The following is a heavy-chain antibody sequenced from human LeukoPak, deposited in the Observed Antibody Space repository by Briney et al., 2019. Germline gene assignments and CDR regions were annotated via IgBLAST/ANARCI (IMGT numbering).Heavy chain of an antibody. Sequence: GEALKISCEGSGYSFTSYWIGWVRQMPGKGLEWMGIIYPGDSDTRYSPSFQGQVTISADKSISTAYLQWSSLKASDTAMYYCARREYYDSSGYPTDAFDIWGQGTMVTVSS. CDR3: ARREYYDSSGYPTDAFDI. CDR2: IYPGDSDT. V-gene: IGHV5-51*01. J-gene: IGHJ3*02. D-gene: IGHD3-22*01. CDR1: GYSFTSYW.